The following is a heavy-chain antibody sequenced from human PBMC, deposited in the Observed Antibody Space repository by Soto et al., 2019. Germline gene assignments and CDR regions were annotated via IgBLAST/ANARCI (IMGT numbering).Heavy chain of an antibody. CDR2: ISYDGFNK. V-gene: IGHV3-30*10. CDR1: GFTFNTYA. Sequence: QVHLVESGGGVVHTGRSLRLSCAASGFTFNTYAMHWVRQAPGKGLEWVAVISYDGFNKYYTDSVKGRFTISRDNSKNTLYLQMNSLKPADSAVYSCAGVEDEGGSYYDWGQGTLVTVSS. J-gene: IGHJ4*02. CDR3: AGVEDEGGSYYD. D-gene: IGHD1-26*01.